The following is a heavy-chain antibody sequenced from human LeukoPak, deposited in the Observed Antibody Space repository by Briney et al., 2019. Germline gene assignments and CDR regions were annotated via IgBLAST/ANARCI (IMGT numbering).Heavy chain of an antibody. Sequence: SETLSLTCTASGGSISSYYWSWIRRTAGKGLEWIGRIYTSESTNYNPSLKSRVTISVDTSKNQFSLKLSSVTAADTAVYYCARHEGYGSGSYRPYYYYMDVWGKGTTVTISS. CDR1: GGSISSYY. CDR2: IYTSEST. CDR3: ARHEGYGSGSYRPYYYYMDV. V-gene: IGHV4-4*07. J-gene: IGHJ6*03. D-gene: IGHD3-10*01.